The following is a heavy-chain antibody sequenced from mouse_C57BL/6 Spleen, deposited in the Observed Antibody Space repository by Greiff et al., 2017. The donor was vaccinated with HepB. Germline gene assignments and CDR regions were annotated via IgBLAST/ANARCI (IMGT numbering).Heavy chain of an antibody. CDR3: ARRGSYYSNYDWFAY. CDR2: IYPGDGDT. CDR1: GYAFSSSW. J-gene: IGHJ3*01. D-gene: IGHD2-5*01. Sequence: VQRVESGPELVKPGASVKISCKASGYAFSSSWMNWVKQRPGKGLEWIGRIYPGDGDTNYNGKFKGKATLTADKSSSIAYMQLSSLTSEDSAVYFCARRGSYYSNYDWFAYWGQGTLVTVSA. V-gene: IGHV1-82*01.